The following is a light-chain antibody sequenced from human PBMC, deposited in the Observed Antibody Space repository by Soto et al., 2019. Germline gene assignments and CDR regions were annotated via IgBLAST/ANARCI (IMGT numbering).Light chain of an antibody. CDR1: SSDVGGHNY. Sequence: QSALTQPASVSGSPGQSITISCTGTSSDVGGHNYVSWYQHHPGKAPTLMIYDVSNRPSGVSNRFSGSKSGNTASLTISGLQAEDEADYYCSSYTSSSSVAFGGGTKLTVL. J-gene: IGLJ2*01. V-gene: IGLV2-14*03. CDR3: SSYTSSSSVA. CDR2: DVS.